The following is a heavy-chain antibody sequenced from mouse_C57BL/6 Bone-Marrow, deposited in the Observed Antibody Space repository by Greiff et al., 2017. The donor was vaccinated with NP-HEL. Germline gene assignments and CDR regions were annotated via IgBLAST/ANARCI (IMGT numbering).Heavy chain of an antibody. CDR3: ARKRTGAYYFDY. CDR1: GFTFSDYY. D-gene: IGHD4-1*01. Sequence: VVESGGGLVQPGGSLKLSCAASGFTFSDYYMYWVRQTPEKRLEWVAYISNGGGSTYYPDTVKGRFPISRDNDKNTLYLQMSRLKSEDTATYYCARKRTGAYYFDYWGQGTTLTVSS. V-gene: IGHV5-12*01. J-gene: IGHJ2*01. CDR2: ISNGGGST.